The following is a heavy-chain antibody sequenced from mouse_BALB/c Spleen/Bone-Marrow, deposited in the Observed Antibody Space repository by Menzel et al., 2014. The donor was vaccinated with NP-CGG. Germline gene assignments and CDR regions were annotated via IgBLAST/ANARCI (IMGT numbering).Heavy chain of an antibody. CDR3: ARDEDYAMDY. V-gene: IGHV5-17*02. Sequence: EVMLVESGGGLVQPGGSRKLSCAASGFTFSSFGMHWVRQAPEKGLEWAAYISSGSSTIYYADTVKGRFTISRDNPKNTLFLQMTSLRSEDTAMYYCARDEDYAMDYWGQGTSVTVSS. CDR1: GFTFSSFG. J-gene: IGHJ4*01. CDR2: ISSGSSTI.